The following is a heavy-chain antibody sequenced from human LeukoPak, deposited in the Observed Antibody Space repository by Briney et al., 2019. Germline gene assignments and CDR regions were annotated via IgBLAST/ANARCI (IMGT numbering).Heavy chain of an antibody. D-gene: IGHD2-21*01. CDR3: AKKAAPVSAIRAGFDY. Sequence: QPGRSLRLSCSASGFTFTNYGMHWVRQAPGKGLEWVAVISYDGITNYYADSVKGRFTVSRDNSENTLYLQMNSLRPEDTAVYYCAKKAAPVSAIRAGFDYWGQGTLVTVSS. CDR2: ISYDGITN. CDR1: GFTFTNYG. J-gene: IGHJ4*02. V-gene: IGHV3-30*18.